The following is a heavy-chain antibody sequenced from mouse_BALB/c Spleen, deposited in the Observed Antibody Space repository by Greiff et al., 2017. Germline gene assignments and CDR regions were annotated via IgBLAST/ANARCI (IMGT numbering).Heavy chain of an antibody. J-gene: IGHJ3*01. CDR3: TRDGDGYYWFAY. Sequence: EVKLMESGGGLAKPGGSLKLSCAASGFTFSSYTMSWVRQTPEKRLEWVATISSGGSYTYYPDSVKGRFTISRDNAKNTLYLQMSSLKSEDTAMYYCTRDGDGYYWFAYWGQGTLVTVSA. D-gene: IGHD2-3*01. V-gene: IGHV5-6-4*01. CDR2: ISSGGSYT. CDR1: GFTFSSYT.